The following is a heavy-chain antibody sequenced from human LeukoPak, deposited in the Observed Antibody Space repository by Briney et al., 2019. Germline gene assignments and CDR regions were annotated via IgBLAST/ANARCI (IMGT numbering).Heavy chain of an antibody. CDR3: GRDPNGDYIGAFDF. D-gene: IGHD4-17*01. CDR1: GFTFSNYA. V-gene: IGHV3-23*01. Sequence: GGSLRLSCAASGFTFSNYAFVWVRQAPGKGLEWVSGINGNGGRTIHADSVKGRFTISIDNSRNTLYLQMNSLRADDTAIYYCGRDPNGDYIGAFDFWGQGTMVSVSS. J-gene: IGHJ3*01. CDR2: INGNGGRT.